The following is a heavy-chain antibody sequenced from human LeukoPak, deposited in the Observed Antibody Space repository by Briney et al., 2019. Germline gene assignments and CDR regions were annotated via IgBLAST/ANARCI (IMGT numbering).Heavy chain of an antibody. CDR3: ATSSVYSRSWGAFDI. Sequence: ASVKVSCKASGYTFTGYYMHWVRQAPGQGLEWMGWINPNSGGTNYAQKFQGRVTMTRDTPINTAYIELTSLRSDDTAVYHCATSSVYSRSWGAFDIWGQGTMVTVSS. V-gene: IGHV1-2*02. CDR1: GYTFTGYY. D-gene: IGHD6-13*01. CDR2: INPNSGGT. J-gene: IGHJ3*02.